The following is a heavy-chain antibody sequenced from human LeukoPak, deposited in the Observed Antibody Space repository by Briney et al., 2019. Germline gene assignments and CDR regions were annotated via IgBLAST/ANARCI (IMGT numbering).Heavy chain of an antibody. J-gene: IGHJ4*02. Sequence: ASVKVSCKVSGYTLTELSMHWVRQAPGKGLEWMGGFDPEDGETIYAQKFQGRVTMTRDTSISTAYMELSRLRSDDTAVYYCARDYGGNPGLWGQGTLVTVSS. D-gene: IGHD4-23*01. V-gene: IGHV1-24*01. CDR3: ARDYGGNPGL. CDR1: GYTLTELS. CDR2: FDPEDGET.